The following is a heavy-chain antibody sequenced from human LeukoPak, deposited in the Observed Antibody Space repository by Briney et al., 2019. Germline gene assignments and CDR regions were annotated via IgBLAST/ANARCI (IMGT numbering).Heavy chain of an antibody. V-gene: IGHV3-7*03. J-gene: IGHJ4*02. CDR1: GFTFSSYE. D-gene: IGHD6-19*01. CDR3: AKSSKGEWLGPFDY. Sequence: PGGSLRLSCAASGFTFSSYEMNWVRQAPGKGLEWVANIKEDGSDKHYVDSVKGRFTISRDNSKNTLYLQMNSLRAEDTAVYYCAKSSKGEWLGPFDYWGQGTLVTVSS. CDR2: IKEDGSDK.